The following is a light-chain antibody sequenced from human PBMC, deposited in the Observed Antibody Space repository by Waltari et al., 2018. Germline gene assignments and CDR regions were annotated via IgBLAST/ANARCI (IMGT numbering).Light chain of an antibody. Sequence: QSALTQPASVSASPGPSITISCTAASIAVGRYTLLSWYQQHPDKAPTLMIYEDNKRPSGVSTRFSGSKSGNTASLTISGLQAEDEADYYCCSYAGSGTTWVFGGGTKLTVL. CDR2: EDN. J-gene: IGLJ3*02. CDR1: SIAVGRYTL. V-gene: IGLV2-23*01. CDR3: CSYAGSGTTWV.